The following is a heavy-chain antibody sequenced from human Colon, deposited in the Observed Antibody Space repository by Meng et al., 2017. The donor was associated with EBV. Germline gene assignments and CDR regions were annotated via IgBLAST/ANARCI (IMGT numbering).Heavy chain of an antibody. CDR2: IHHSGSA. V-gene: IGHV4-30-4*01. Sequence: QVHLPAAAPGLVEPSQTLSLTCTVSGGSMSSGNYYWSWIRQPPGKGLEWIGYIHHSGSAYYNPSLKSRVSISVDTSKNQFSLNLNSMTAADTAVYYCASFDHIPRRNYFDYWGQGALVTVSS. CDR3: ASFDHIPRRNYFDY. J-gene: IGHJ4*02. D-gene: IGHD2-21*01. CDR1: GGSMSSGNYY.